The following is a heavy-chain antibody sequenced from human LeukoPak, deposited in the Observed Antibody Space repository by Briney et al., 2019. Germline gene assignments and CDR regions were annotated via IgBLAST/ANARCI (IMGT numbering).Heavy chain of an antibody. CDR1: GFTFSSYS. V-gene: IGHV3-21*01. J-gene: IGHJ4*02. D-gene: IGHD6-19*01. CDR2: ISSSSSYI. CDR3: ARDYGQQWLVRGFDY. Sequence: PGGSLRLSCAASGFTFSSYSMNGVRQPPGKGLEGFSSISSSSSYIYYADSVKGRFTISRDNAKNSLYLQMNSLRAEDTAVYYCARDYGQQWLVRGFDYWGQGTLVTVSS.